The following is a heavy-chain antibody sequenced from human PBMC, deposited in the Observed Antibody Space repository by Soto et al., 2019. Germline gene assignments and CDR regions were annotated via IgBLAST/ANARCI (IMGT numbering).Heavy chain of an antibody. V-gene: IGHV3-33*01. CDR1: GFTFSSHG. J-gene: IGHJ6*02. Sequence: QVQLVESGGGVVQAGRSLRLSCAASGFTFSSHGIHWVRQAPGKGLEWVAFIWADGSNVEYADSVKGRFTISRDSSKNTVDLQMNSLRAEDTAVYSCARDGQQLVPYGLDAGGQHTTVTVSS. CDR2: IWADGSNV. D-gene: IGHD6-6*01. CDR3: ARDGQQLVPYGLDA.